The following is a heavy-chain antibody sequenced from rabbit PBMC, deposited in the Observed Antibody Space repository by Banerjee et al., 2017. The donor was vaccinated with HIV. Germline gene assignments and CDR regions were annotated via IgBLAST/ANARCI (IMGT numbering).Heavy chain of an antibody. Sequence: QSLEESGGDLVKPEGSLTLTCTASGFSFNNRYVMCWVRQAPGKGLEWIACINTISGDTVYATWAKGRFTISKTSSTTATLQMTSLTAADMATYFCARDGSGWGANFNLWGPGTLVTVS. J-gene: IGHJ4*01. CDR2: INTISGDT. D-gene: IGHD4-1*01. CDR3: ARDGSGWGANFNL. V-gene: IGHV1S40*01. CDR1: GFSFNNRYV.